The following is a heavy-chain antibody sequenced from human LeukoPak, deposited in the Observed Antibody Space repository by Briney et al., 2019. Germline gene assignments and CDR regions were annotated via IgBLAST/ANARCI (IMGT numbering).Heavy chain of an antibody. D-gene: IGHD2-2*02. CDR2: IYYSGST. CDR1: GGSISSYY. CDR3: ARENLYCSSTSCYKAVDY. V-gene: IGHV4-59*01. Sequence: SETLSLTCTVSGGSISSYYWSRIRQPPGKGLEWIGYIYYSGSTNYNPSLKSRVTISVDTSKNQFSLKLSSVTAADTAVYYCARENLYCSSTSCYKAVDYWGQGTLATVSS. J-gene: IGHJ4*02.